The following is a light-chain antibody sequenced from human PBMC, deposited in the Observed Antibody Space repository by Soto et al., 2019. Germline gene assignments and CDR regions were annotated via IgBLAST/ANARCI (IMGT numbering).Light chain of an antibody. CDR3: SSFTSSSTRV. V-gene: IGLV2-14*01. CDR1: SSDVGAYNY. J-gene: IGLJ1*01. CDR2: DVS. Sequence: SVLTQSASVSGSPGQSITISCTGTSSDVGAYNYVSWYQQHPGKAPKLIIYDVSNRPSGVSNRFSGSKSGNTASLTISALQAEDEADYYCSSFTSSSTRVFGTGTKLTVL.